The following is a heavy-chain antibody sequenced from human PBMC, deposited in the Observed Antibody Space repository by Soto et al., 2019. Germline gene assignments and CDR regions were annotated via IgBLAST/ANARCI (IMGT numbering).Heavy chain of an antibody. CDR1: GYTFTGYY. CDR3: ARGGWDNWFDP. V-gene: IGHV1-69*13. Sequence: SVKVSCKASGYTFTGYYMHWVRQAPGQGLEWMGGIIPIFGTANYAQKFQGRVTITADESTSTAYMELSSLRSEDTAVYYCARGGWDNWFDPWGQGTLVTVSS. CDR2: IIPIFGTA. J-gene: IGHJ5*02. D-gene: IGHD6-19*01.